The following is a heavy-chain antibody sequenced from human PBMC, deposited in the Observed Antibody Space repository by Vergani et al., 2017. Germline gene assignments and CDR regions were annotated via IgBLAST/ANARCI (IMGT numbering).Heavy chain of an antibody. Sequence: QVQLVESGGGLVKPGGSLRLSFAASGFTFSDYYMSWIRQAPGKGREWVSYISSSSSYRNYADSAKGRFTISRDNAKNSLYLQMNSLRAEDTAVYYCARVGRKALPRYWGQGTLVTVSS. V-gene: IGHV3-11*05. CDR2: ISSSSSYR. CDR3: ARVGRKALPRY. D-gene: IGHD3-10*01. J-gene: IGHJ4*02. CDR1: GFTFSDYY.